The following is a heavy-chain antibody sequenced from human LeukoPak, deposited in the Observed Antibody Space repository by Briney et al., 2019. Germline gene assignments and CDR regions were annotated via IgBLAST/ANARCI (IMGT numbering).Heavy chain of an antibody. V-gene: IGHV3-53*01. CDR3: ARLKLRAAFDI. Sequence: PGGSLRLSCAASGFTFSSNYMSWVRQAPGKGLEWVSIIYSGGNTYYADSVKGRFTISRDNSKNTLYLQMNSLRAEDTAVYYCARLKLRAAFDIWGQGTMVTVSS. J-gene: IGHJ3*02. CDR1: GFTFSSNY. CDR2: IYSGGNT.